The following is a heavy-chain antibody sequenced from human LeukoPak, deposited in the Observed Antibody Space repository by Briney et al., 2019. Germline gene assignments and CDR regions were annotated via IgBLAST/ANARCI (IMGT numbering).Heavy chain of an antibody. Sequence: GGSLRLSCAASGFTFSSYWMHWARQAPGKGLVWVSRINSDGSSTSYADSVKGRFTISRDNAKNTLYLQMNSLRAEDTAVYYCARGSGYDYFDYWGQGTLVTVSS. CDR2: INSDGSST. D-gene: IGHD5-12*01. V-gene: IGHV3-74*01. CDR3: ARGSGYDYFDY. CDR1: GFTFSSYW. J-gene: IGHJ4*02.